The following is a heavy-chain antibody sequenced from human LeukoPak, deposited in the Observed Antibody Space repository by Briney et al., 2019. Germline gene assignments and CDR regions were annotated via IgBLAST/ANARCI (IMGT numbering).Heavy chain of an antibody. CDR2: INSAGTT. J-gene: IGHJ5*02. Sequence: PSETLFLTCAVSGGSLKNHYLTWIRQSPGKRLEWIGLINSAGTTVYDPSLKSRVSISIDTSKNQFSLTMRSMTATDTAVYYCARDEVGHYALALWGQGTPVTVSS. CDR3: ARDEVGHYALAL. CDR1: GGSLKNHY. V-gene: IGHV4-34*01. D-gene: IGHD4-17*01.